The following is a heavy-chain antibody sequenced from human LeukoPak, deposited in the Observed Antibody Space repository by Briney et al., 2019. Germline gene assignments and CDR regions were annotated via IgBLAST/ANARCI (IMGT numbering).Heavy chain of an antibody. Sequence: PSESLSLTCAVYGGSLSGYYWSWIRQPPGKGLEWIGEINHSGSTNYNPSLKSRVTISVDTSKNQFSLKLSSVTAADTAVYYCARRLAAAGTLGPFDYWGQGTLVTVSS. V-gene: IGHV4-34*01. CDR2: INHSGST. CDR1: GGSLSGYY. J-gene: IGHJ4*02. D-gene: IGHD6-13*01. CDR3: ARRLAAAGTLGPFDY.